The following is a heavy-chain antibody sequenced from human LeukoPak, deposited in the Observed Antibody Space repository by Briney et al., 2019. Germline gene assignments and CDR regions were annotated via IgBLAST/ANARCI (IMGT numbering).Heavy chain of an antibody. CDR3: AGINYEGDS. D-gene: IGHD3-16*01. CDR1: GFTFSSYW. V-gene: IGHV3-74*01. J-gene: IGHJ4*02. CDR2: INNDGTYA. Sequence: GGSLRLSCVASGFTFSSYWLHWVRQAPGKGLVWISHINNDGTYATYAESVKGRFTISRDNAKNTLFLQMNSLRAEDTAVYYCAGINYEGDSWGQGTLVTVSS.